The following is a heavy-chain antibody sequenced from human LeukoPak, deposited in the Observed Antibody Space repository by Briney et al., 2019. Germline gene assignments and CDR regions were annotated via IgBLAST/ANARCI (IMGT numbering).Heavy chain of an antibody. Sequence: ASVKVSCKASGYTFTSYGISWVRQAPGQGIEWMGWISAYNGNTNYAQKLQGRVTMTTDTSTSTAYMELRSLRSDDTAVYYCARTACSSSWYPTDYYYYYYMDVWGKGTTVTVSS. CDR3: ARTACSSSWYPTDYYYYYYMDV. J-gene: IGHJ6*03. D-gene: IGHD6-13*01. CDR1: GYTFTSYG. V-gene: IGHV1-18*01. CDR2: ISAYNGNT.